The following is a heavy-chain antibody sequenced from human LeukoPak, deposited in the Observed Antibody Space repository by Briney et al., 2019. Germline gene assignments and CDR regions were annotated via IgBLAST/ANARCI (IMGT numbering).Heavy chain of an antibody. Sequence: ASETLSLTCSVSGGSMSSYYWSWIRQSPGKGLEWIGYIYHSGSTDYNPFLKSRVTISVDTSKNQFSLKLTSVTAADTAVYYCAYSDYDGWFDPWGQGTLVTVSS. D-gene: IGHD5-12*01. V-gene: IGHV4-59*01. CDR1: GGSMSSYY. CDR2: IYHSGST. CDR3: AYSDYDGWFDP. J-gene: IGHJ5*02.